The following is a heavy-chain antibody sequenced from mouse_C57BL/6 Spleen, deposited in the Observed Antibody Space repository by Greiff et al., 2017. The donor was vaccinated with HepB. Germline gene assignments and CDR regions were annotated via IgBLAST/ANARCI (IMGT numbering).Heavy chain of an antibody. CDR1: GFTFSSYG. CDR2: ISSGGSYT. CDR3: ARHGDYDFFAY. D-gene: IGHD2-4*01. V-gene: IGHV5-6*02. Sequence: DVMLVESGGDLVKPGGSLKLSCAASGFTFSSYGMSWVRQTPDKRLEWVATISSGGSYTYYPDSVKGRFTISRDNAKNTLYLQMSSLKSEDTAMYYCARHGDYDFFAYWGQGTLVTVSA. J-gene: IGHJ3*01.